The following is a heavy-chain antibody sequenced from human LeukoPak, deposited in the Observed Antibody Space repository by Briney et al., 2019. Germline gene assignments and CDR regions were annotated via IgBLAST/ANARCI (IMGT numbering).Heavy chain of an antibody. CDR3: ARASGYYYGDFDY. J-gene: IGHJ4*02. D-gene: IGHD3-22*01. CDR1: SGSFSGYY. V-gene: IGHV4-59*01. Sequence: SETLSLTCSVYSGSFSGYYWSWIRQPPGKGLEWIGYIYYSGSTNYNPSLKSRVTVSVDTSKNQFSLKLSSVTAADTAVYYCARASGYYYGDFDYWGQGTLVTVSS. CDR2: IYYSGST.